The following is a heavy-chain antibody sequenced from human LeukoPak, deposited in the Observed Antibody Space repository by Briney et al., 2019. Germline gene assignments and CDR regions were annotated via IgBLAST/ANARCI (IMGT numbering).Heavy chain of an antibody. CDR3: AREPTRYYYDSSGYYGDY. V-gene: IGHV3-21*01. CDR1: GFXFSSYS. CDR2: ISSSSSYI. D-gene: IGHD3-22*01. Sequence: GGSLRLSCAASGFXFSSYSMNWVRQAPGKGLEWVSSISSSSSYIYYADSVKGRFTISRDNAKNSLYLQMNSLRAEDTAVYYCAREPTRYYYDSSGYYGDYWGQGTLVTVSS. J-gene: IGHJ4*02.